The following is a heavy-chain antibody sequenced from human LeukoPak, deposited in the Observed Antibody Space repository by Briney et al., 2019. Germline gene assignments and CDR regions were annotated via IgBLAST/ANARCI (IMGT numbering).Heavy chain of an antibody. Sequence: PGGSLRLSCAASGFIFRSSSMSWVRQAPGKGLEWVSSISAIGDITHYAESVQGRFTISRDNSGNTLYVQMNSLRAEDTAMYYCASRNHWGQGTLVTVSS. CDR2: ISAIGDIT. CDR1: GFIFRSSS. CDR3: ASRNH. J-gene: IGHJ5*02. V-gene: IGHV3-23*01.